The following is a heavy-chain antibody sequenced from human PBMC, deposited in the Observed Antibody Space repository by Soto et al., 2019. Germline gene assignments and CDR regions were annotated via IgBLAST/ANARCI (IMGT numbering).Heavy chain of an antibody. V-gene: IGHV1-18*01. CDR2: ISAYNGNT. CDR3: AGSSGWYSSYYYYYGMDV. D-gene: IGHD6-19*01. J-gene: IGHJ6*02. Sequence: ASVKVSCKASGYTFTSYGISWVRQAPGQGLEWMGWISAYNGNTNYAQKLQGRVTMTTDTSTSTAYMELRSLRSDDTAVYYCAGSSGWYSSYYYYYGMDVWRQGTTVTVSS. CDR1: GYTFTSYG.